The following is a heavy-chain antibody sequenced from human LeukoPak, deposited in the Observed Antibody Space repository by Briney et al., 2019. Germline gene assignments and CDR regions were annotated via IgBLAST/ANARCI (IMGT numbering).Heavy chain of an antibody. J-gene: IGHJ4*02. Sequence: SETLSLTCAVYGGSFSGYYWSWIRQPPGKGLEWIGYIYYSGSTNYNPSLKSRVTISVDTSKNQFSLKLSSVTAADTAVYYCARDRRHCSSTSCSGGLFDYWGQGTLVTVSS. CDR2: IYYSGST. CDR3: ARDRRHCSSTSCSGGLFDY. CDR1: GGSFSGYY. D-gene: IGHD2-2*01. V-gene: IGHV4-59*01.